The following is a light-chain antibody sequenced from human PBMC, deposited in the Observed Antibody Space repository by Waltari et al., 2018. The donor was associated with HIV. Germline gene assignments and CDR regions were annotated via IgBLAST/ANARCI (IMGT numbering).Light chain of an antibody. J-gene: IGLJ2*01. Sequence: QSVLTQPPPASAAPGQRVTISCTGISSNTRAGFDIHWYQQLPGTAPRVLIYGNSNRPSGVPDRFSGSKSGTSASLAITGLQAEDEADYYCQSYDTSLSGSGVFGGGTKLTVL. CDR1: SSNTRAGFD. CDR2: GNS. CDR3: QSYDTSLSGSGV. V-gene: IGLV1-40*01.